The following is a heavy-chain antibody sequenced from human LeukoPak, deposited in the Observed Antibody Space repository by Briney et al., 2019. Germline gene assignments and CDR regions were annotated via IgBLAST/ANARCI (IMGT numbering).Heavy chain of an antibody. CDR3: GKLFYSSGMYHFDY. V-gene: IGHV3-23*01. CDR2: ISGSGGGT. J-gene: IGHJ4*02. D-gene: IGHD3-10*01. Sequence: GGSLRLSCATSGFTFSSSAMSWVRQPPGKGRAWVSTISGSGGGTYYADSVKARFTISRDNSKNTLYLQMNSLRAEDTAVFYCGKLFYSSGMYHFDYWGQGTLVTVSS. CDR1: GFTFSSSA.